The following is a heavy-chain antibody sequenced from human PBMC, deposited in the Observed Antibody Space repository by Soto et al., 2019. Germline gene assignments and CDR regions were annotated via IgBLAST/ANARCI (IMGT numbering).Heavy chain of an antibody. J-gene: IGHJ4*02. Sequence: QVQLVQSGAEVKKPGASVKVSCKPSGYPFTSYDINGVRQATGKGPEWMGWTNPNKGTTGYAQKFQGRVTMTTDTSMTTACMERSRVRSEDTAVYYCARGDGSYFDYWGQGSLVTVSS. V-gene: IGHV1-8*01. CDR1: GYPFTSYD. CDR2: TNPNKGTT. CDR3: ARGDGSYFDY.